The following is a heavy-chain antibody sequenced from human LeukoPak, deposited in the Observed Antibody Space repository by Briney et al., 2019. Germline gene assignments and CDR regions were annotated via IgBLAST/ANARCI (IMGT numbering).Heavy chain of an antibody. CDR1: GDSISGYY. J-gene: IGHJ3*02. CDR3: ARSRITIFGVVILVDAFDI. Sequence: PSETLSLTCAVSGDSISGYYWSWIRQPPGKGLEWIGYIYYSGSTNYNPSLKSRVTISVDTSKNQFSLKLSSVTAADTAVYYCARSRITIFGVVILVDAFDIWGQGTMVTVSS. CDR2: IYYSGST. D-gene: IGHD3-3*01. V-gene: IGHV4-59*01.